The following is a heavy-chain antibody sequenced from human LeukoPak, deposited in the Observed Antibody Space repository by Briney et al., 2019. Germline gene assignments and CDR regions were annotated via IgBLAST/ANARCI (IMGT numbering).Heavy chain of an antibody. CDR2: INHSGST. D-gene: IGHD2-2*01. CDR3: ARLSRIVVVPAAMRSVDYYYMDV. J-gene: IGHJ6*03. Sequence: SETLSLTCAVYGGSFSGYYWRGIRQPPGKGLEWIGEINHSGSTNYNPSLKSRVTISVDTSKNQFSLKLSSVTAADTAVYYCARLSRIVVVPAAMRSVDYYYMDVWGKGTTVTVSS. CDR1: GGSFSGYY. V-gene: IGHV4-34*01.